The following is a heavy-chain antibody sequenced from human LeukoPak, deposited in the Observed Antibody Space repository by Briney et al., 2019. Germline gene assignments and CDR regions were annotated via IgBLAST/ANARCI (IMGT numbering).Heavy chain of an antibody. J-gene: IGHJ5*02. CDR3: ARAEAYCSGGSCYTANWFDP. CDR2: IIPILGIA. D-gene: IGHD2-15*01. Sequence: SVKVSCKASGGTFSSYTISWVRQAPGQGLEWTGRIIPILGIANYAQKFQGRVTITADKSTSTAYMELSSLRSEDTAVYYCARAEAYCSGGSCYTANWFDPWGQGTLVTASS. V-gene: IGHV1-69*02. CDR1: GGTFSSYT.